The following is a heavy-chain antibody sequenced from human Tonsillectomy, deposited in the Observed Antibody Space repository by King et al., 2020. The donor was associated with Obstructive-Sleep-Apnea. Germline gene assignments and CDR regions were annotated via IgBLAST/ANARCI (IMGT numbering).Heavy chain of an antibody. D-gene: IGHD3-10*01. CDR3: ARSGRTVRGVLVVWIDP. CDR2: INHSGGS. CDR1: SASVSDYY. J-gene: IGHJ5*02. V-gene: IGHV4-34*01. Sequence: VQLQQWGAGLLKPSESLSLTCAVYSASVSDYYWSWIRQSPVKGLEWIGEINHSGGSNYNPSLKSRVTMSVDTSKKQFSLRLNSVTAADTAVYYCARSGRTVRGVLVVWIDPWGQGTLVIVSS.